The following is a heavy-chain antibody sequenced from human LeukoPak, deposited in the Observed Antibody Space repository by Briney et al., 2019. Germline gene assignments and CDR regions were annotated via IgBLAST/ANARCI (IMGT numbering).Heavy chain of an antibody. CDR2: ISGGGSNT. CDR1: GFTFSIYT. CDR3: AKDPGVVRGSPIPNWFDP. V-gene: IGHV3-23*01. Sequence: GGSPRLSCAASGFTFSIYTMNWVRQAPGKGLEWVSLISGGGSNTNYADSVKGRFTISRDNSKNTLYLQMNSLRVEDTAVYYCAKDPGVVRGSPIPNWFDPWGQGTLVTVSS. J-gene: IGHJ5*02. D-gene: IGHD3-3*01.